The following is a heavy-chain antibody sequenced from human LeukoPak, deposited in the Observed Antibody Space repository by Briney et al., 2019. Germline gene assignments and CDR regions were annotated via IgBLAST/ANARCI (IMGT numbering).Heavy chain of an antibody. CDR2: INPNSGGT. CDR3: TRPYYDFWSGYADNWFDP. D-gene: IGHD3-3*01. V-gene: IGHV1-2*02. CDR1: GYTFTGYY. J-gene: IGHJ5*02. Sequence: GASVKVSCKASGYTFTGYYMHWVRQAPGQGPEWMGWINPNSGGTNYAQKFQGRVTMTRDTSISTAYMELSRLRSDDTAVYYCTRPYYDFWSGYADNWFDPWGQGTLVTVSS.